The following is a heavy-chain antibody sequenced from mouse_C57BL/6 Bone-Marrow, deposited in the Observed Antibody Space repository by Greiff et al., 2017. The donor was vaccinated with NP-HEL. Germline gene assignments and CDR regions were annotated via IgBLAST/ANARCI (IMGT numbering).Heavy chain of an antibody. D-gene: IGHD1-1*01. CDR1: GYTFTSYW. V-gene: IGHV1-53*01. J-gene: IGHJ4*01. CDR3: ASPLLLERHYYAMDY. Sequence: VQLQQPGTELVKPGASVKLSCKASGYTFTSYWMHWVKQRPGQGLEWIGNINPSNGGTNYNEKFKSKATLTVDKSSSTAYMQLSSLTSEDSAVYYCASPLLLERHYYAMDYWGQGTSVTVSS. CDR2: INPSNGGT.